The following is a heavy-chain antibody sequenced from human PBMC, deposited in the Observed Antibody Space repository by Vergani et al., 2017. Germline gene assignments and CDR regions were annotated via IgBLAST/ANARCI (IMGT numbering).Heavy chain of an antibody. V-gene: IGHV4-61*02. D-gene: IGHD3-3*01. CDR1: GGSISSGSYY. CDR3: ARARGGPYDDCGSGPNPYYYDAMDV. CDR2: IYTSGST. Sequence: QVQLQESGPGLVKPSQTLSLTCTVSGGSISSGSYYWSWIRQPAGKGLEWIGRIYTSGSTNYNPSLKSRVTISVDTSKNQFSLKLSSVTAADTAVYYCARARGGPYDDCGSGPNPYYYDAMDVWGQGTTVTVSS. J-gene: IGHJ6*01.